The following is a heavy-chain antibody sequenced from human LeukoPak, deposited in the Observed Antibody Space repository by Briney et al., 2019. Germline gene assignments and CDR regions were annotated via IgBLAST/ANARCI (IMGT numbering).Heavy chain of an antibody. V-gene: IGHV1-69*06. CDR2: IIPIFGTA. D-gene: IGHD1-26*01. J-gene: IGHJ5*02. CDR3: ARDAVGATRWFDP. CDR1: GGTFSSYA. Sequence: ASVKVSCKASGGTFSSYAISWVRQAPGQGLEWMGGIIPIFGTANYAQKFQGRVTITADKSTSTAYMKLRSLRSDDTAVYYCARDAVGATRWFDPWGQGTLVTVSS.